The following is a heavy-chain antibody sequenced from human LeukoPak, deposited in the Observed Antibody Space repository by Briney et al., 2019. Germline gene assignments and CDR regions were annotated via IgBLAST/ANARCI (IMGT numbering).Heavy chain of an antibody. CDR2: IYYSGST. Sequence: PSETLSLTCTVSGGSIRSSYYYWSWIRQPPGKGLEWIGYIYYSGSTYYNPSLKSRVTISVDTSKNQFSLKLSSVTAADTAVYYCARDSRLSSPFDPWGQGTLVTVSS. D-gene: IGHD6-6*01. CDR1: GGSIRSSYYY. J-gene: IGHJ5*02. V-gene: IGHV4-30-4*01. CDR3: ARDSRLSSPFDP.